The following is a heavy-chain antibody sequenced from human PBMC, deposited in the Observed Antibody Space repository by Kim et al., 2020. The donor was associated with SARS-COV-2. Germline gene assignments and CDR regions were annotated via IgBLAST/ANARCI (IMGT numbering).Heavy chain of an antibody. Sequence: SETLSLTCTVSGGSISSYYWSWIRQPPGKGLEWIGYIYYSGSTNYNPSLKSRVTISVDTSKNQFSLKLSSVTAADTAVYYCARHASHQLLWFGEPWGGYFDYWGQGTLVTVSS. V-gene: IGHV4-59*08. CDR3: ARHASHQLLWFGEPWGGYFDY. D-gene: IGHD3-10*01. CDR2: IYYSGST. J-gene: IGHJ4*02. CDR1: GGSISSYY.